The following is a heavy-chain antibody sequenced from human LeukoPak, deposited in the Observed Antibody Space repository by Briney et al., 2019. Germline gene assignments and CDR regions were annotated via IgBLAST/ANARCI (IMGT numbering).Heavy chain of an antibody. CDR3: AKDLTRTTVVTRGFDY. D-gene: IGHD4-23*01. CDR2: IRYDGSNK. CDR1: GFTFSSYG. V-gene: IGHV3-30*02. J-gene: IGHJ4*02. Sequence: GGSLRLSCAASGFTFSSYGMHWVRQAPGKGLEWVAFIRYDGSNKYYADSVKGRFTISRDNSKNTLYLQMNSLRAEDTAVYYCAKDLTRTTVVTRGFDYWGQGIRVTVSS.